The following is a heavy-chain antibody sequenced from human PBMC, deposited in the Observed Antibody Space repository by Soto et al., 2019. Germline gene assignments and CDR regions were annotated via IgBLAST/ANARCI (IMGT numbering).Heavy chain of an antibody. J-gene: IGHJ4*02. CDR3: VSGVAARPEYFDF. CDR1: GYSISSNNW. Sequence: QVQLQESGPGLVKPSDTLSLTCAVSGYSISSNNWWGWIRQPPGKGLEWIGHIHYSGSTYHNPSLKSPVTMSVDTSKHQFSLKLTSVTAVDTAVYFCVSGVAARPEYFDFWGQGTLVTVSS. CDR2: IHYSGST. D-gene: IGHD6-6*01. V-gene: IGHV4-28*01.